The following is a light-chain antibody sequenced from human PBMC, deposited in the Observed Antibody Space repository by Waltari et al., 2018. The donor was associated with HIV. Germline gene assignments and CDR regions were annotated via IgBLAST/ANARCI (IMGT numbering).Light chain of an antibody. CDR3: DSYTISSTYV. J-gene: IGLJ1*01. V-gene: IGLV2-14*03. CDR2: EVS. CDR1: STDIGSYNY. Sequence: QSALTQPASVSGSPGQSITISCPGTSTDIGSYNYVSWYQQPPGRAPKLIIYEVSYRPSGVSDRFSGSKSGNTASLTISGLQPEDEAEYYCDSYTISSTYVFGTGTKVTVL.